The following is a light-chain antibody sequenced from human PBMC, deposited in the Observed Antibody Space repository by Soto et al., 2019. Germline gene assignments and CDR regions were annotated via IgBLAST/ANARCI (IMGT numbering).Light chain of an antibody. V-gene: IGKV1-9*01. CDR3: QQLNSHPRT. J-gene: IGKJ2*01. CDR1: QAMFNY. CDR2: GAS. Sequence: DIQLTQSPIFLSASVGDRVTISCRASQAMFNYLAWYQQKPGKAPNLLIFGASTLQSGVPSRFSGSGSGTEFTLTISSLQPEDFATYCQQLNSHPRTFGQWTKLEIK.